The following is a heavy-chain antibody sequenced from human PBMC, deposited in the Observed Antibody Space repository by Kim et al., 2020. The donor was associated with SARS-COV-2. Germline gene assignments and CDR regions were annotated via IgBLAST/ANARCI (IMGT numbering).Heavy chain of an antibody. V-gene: IGHV4-34*01. CDR3: ARRGPYGDRGNFDY. Sequence: NPSLQSRVTISVDTSKNQFSLKLSSVTAADTAVYYCARRGPYGDRGNFDYWGQGTLVTVSS. D-gene: IGHD4-17*01. J-gene: IGHJ4*02.